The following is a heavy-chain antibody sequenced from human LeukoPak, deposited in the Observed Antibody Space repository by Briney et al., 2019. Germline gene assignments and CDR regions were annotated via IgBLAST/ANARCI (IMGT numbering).Heavy chain of an antibody. D-gene: IGHD6-19*01. Sequence: ASVKVSCEASGGTFSSYAISWVRQAPGQGLEWMGGIIPIFGTANYAQKFQGRVTMTEGTSTDTAYMELSSLRSEDTAVYYCATDRSSGWYKSFDYWGQGTLVTVSS. CDR1: GGTFSSYA. CDR2: IIPIFGTA. J-gene: IGHJ4*02. CDR3: ATDRSSGWYKSFDY. V-gene: IGHV1-69*06.